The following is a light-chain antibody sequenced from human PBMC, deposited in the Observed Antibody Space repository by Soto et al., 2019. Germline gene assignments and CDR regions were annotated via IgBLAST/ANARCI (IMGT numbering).Light chain of an antibody. V-gene: IGKV2D-29*02. CDR1: QRLLHITGETF. CDR2: EVS. Sequence: DVVMTQTLLSLSVHPGQPASISCTSSQRLLHITGETFLFWYLKKPGQSPQLLIYEVSTRVSGVPDRVSGSGSGTDVTLEISRVETDDVGIYYGMQSTQLPPTFGQGTRLEIK. J-gene: IGKJ5*01. CDR3: MQSTQLPPT.